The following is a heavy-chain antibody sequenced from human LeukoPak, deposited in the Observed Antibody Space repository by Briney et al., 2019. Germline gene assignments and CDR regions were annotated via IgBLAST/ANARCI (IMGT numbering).Heavy chain of an antibody. CDR1: GFTFSSYA. CDR3: AKALTDVTIFGVVIINFDY. V-gene: IGHV3-23*01. J-gene: IGHJ4*02. CDR2: ISGSGGST. Sequence: GGSLRLSCAASGFTFSSYAMSWVRQAPGKGLEWVSAISGSGGSTYYADSVKGRFTISRDNSKNTLYLQMNSLRAEDTAVYYCAKALTDVTIFGVVIINFDYWGQGTLVTVSS. D-gene: IGHD3-3*01.